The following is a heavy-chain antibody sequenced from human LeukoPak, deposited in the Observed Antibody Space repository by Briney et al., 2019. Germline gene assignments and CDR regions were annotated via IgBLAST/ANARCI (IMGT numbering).Heavy chain of an antibody. V-gene: IGHV3-21*01. CDR3: ARDTPTVLYYFDY. CDR1: GLTFSSHS. D-gene: IGHD4-17*01. J-gene: IGHJ4*02. CDR2: ISSSSSYI. Sequence: PGGSLRPSRAASGLTFSSHSMNWVRQAPGMWLEWVSSISSSSSYIYYADSVKGRFTISRDNAKNSLYLQMNSLRAEDAAVYYCARDTPTVLYYFDYWGQGTLVTVSS.